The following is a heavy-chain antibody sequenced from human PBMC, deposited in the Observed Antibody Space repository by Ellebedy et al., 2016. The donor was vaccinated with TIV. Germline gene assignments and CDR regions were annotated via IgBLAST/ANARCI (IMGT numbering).Heavy chain of an antibody. CDR2: INRDKTT. CDR1: GFTVISHC. D-gene: IGHD4-17*01. J-gene: IGHJ4*02. Sequence: GESLKISCAASGFTVISHCMSWVRQAPGKGLEWISVINRDKTTFYADSLKGRFTISRDDSKNIVYLQMNSLRAEDTAVYYCARWPSGDAPLDYWGQGTLVTVSS. V-gene: IGHV3-66*01. CDR3: ARWPSGDAPLDY.